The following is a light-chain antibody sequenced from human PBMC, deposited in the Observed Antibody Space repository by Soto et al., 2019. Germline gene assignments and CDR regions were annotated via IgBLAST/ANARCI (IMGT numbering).Light chain of an antibody. Sequence: EIVLTQSPGTLSLSPGESATLSCRASQTVSSSFLAWYQQKPGQAPRLLIYGASSRATGIPDRFSGSGSGTAFTLTISRLEPEDFSVYYCQQYGSSPETFGQGTKVEIK. V-gene: IGKV3-20*01. J-gene: IGKJ1*01. CDR1: QTVSSSF. CDR2: GAS. CDR3: QQYGSSPET.